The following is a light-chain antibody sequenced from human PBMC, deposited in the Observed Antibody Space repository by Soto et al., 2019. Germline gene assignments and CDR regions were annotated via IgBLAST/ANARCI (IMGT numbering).Light chain of an antibody. CDR3: CSYAGSRWV. CDR1: SSDIGTSNL. Sequence: QSVLTQPASVSGSPGQSITFSCTGSSSDIGTSNLVSWYQQYPGKAPKLILYEVNKWPSGISNRFSGSKSGNTASLTISGLQAEDEADYYCCSYAGSRWVFGGGTKLTVL. CDR2: EVN. J-gene: IGLJ3*02. V-gene: IGLV2-23*02.